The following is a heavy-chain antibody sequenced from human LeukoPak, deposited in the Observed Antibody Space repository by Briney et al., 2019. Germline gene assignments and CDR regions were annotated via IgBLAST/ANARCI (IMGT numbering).Heavy chain of an antibody. D-gene: IGHD3-9*01. CDR2: IIPIFGTA. CDR3: ARAILTGFDAFDI. V-gene: IGHV1-69*05. J-gene: IGHJ3*02. Sequence: ASVKVSFKASGGTFSSYAISWVRQAPGQGLEWMGGIIPIFGTANYAQKFQGRVTITTDESTSTAYMELSSLRSEDTAVYYCARAILTGFDAFDIWGQGTMVTVSS. CDR1: GGTFSSYA.